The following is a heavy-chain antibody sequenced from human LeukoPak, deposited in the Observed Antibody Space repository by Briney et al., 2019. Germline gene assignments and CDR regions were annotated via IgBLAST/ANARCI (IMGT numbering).Heavy chain of an antibody. D-gene: IGHD3-3*01. J-gene: IGHJ4*02. V-gene: IGHV3-30-3*01. CDR2: ISYDESKK. CDR1: GFTFSSYG. CDR3: ANTYYAFWSSSF. Sequence: PGGSLRLSCAASGFTFSSYGIHWVRQAPGKGLEWVTVISYDESKKYYADSVKGRFTISRDNSKNTVYLQMNSLRAEDTAVYYCANTYYAFWSSSFWGQGTLVTVSS.